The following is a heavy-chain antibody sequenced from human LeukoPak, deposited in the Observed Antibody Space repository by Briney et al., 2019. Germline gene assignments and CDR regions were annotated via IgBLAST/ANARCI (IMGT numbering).Heavy chain of an antibody. CDR2: IYYSGST. Sequence: SETLSLTCTVSGGSISSYYWSWIRQPPGKGLEWIGYIYYSGSTNYNPSLKSRVTISVDTSKNQFSLKLSSVTAADTAVYYCAKEDTAMAPDAFDIWGQGTMVTVSS. CDR3: AKEDTAMAPDAFDI. CDR1: GGSISSYY. D-gene: IGHD5-18*01. J-gene: IGHJ3*02. V-gene: IGHV4-59*12.